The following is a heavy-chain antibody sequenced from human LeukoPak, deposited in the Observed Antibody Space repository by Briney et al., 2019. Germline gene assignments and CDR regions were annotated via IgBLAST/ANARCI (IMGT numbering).Heavy chain of an antibody. D-gene: IGHD3-22*01. Sequence: GRSLRLSCAASGFTFDDYAMHWVRQAPGMGLEWVSGISWNSGSIGYADSVKGRFTISRDNAKNSLYLQMNSLRAEDTALYYCAKDRYSSGYYYLDYWGQGTLVTVSS. CDR1: GFTFDDYA. CDR3: AKDRYSSGYYYLDY. CDR2: ISWNSGSI. J-gene: IGHJ4*02. V-gene: IGHV3-9*01.